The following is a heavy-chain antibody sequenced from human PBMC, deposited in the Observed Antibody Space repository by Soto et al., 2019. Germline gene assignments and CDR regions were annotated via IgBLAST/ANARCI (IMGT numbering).Heavy chain of an antibody. CDR1: GTSISSNFW. Sequence: QVQLQESGPGLVKPSGTLSLTCAVSGTSISSNFWWSWVRQPPGKGLEWLGEAHPSGTTNYNPSLESRVSISVDKSNTQLSLKLDSLTAADTAVFFCARHVGVAGTRGFDYWGQGVLVAVSS. CDR3: ARHVGVAGTRGFDY. J-gene: IGHJ4*02. V-gene: IGHV4-4*02. CDR2: AHPSGTT. D-gene: IGHD6-19*01.